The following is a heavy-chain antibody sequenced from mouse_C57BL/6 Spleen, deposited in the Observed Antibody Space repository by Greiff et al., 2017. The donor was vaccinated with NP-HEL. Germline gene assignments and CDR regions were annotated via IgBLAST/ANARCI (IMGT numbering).Heavy chain of an antibody. Sequence: QVQLQQPGAELVKPGASVKLSCKASGYTFTSYWMHWVKQRPGQGLEWIGMIHPNSGSTNYNEKFKSKATLTVDKSSSTAYMQLSSLTSEDSAVYYCARWISYYSNYGGFAYWGKGTLVTVSA. CDR2: IHPNSGST. D-gene: IGHD2-5*01. J-gene: IGHJ3*01. V-gene: IGHV1-64*01. CDR3: ARWISYYSNYGGFAY. CDR1: GYTFTSYW.